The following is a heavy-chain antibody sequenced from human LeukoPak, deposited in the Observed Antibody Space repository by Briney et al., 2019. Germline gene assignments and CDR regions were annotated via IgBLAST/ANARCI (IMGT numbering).Heavy chain of an antibody. V-gene: IGHV6-1*01. CDR1: GESLSSQNGA. D-gene: IGHD6-19*01. J-gene: IGHJ4*02. CDR2: TYYRSKWYN. Sequence: SQTLSLTCALSGESLSSQNGAWDWVRQSPSRGLEWLGRTYYRSKWYNDYAVSMNGRITINPDTSKNQFTLQLNSVTPDDTAVYYCARDEGASGWHTFDYWGQGTLVTVSS. CDR3: ARDEGASGWHTFDY.